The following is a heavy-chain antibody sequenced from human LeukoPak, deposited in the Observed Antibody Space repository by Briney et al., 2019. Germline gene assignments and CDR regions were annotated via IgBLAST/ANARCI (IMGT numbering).Heavy chain of an antibody. CDR2: IYHSGST. CDR1: GYSISSGYY. Sequence: SETLSLTCAVSGYSISSGYYWGWIRQPPGKGLEWIGSIYHSGSTYYNPSLRSRVTISVDTSKNQFSLKLSSVTAADTAVYYCARHVYHPVTTVWAFDIWGQGTMVTVSS. V-gene: IGHV4-38-2*01. CDR3: ARHVYHPVTTVWAFDI. J-gene: IGHJ3*02. D-gene: IGHD4-17*01.